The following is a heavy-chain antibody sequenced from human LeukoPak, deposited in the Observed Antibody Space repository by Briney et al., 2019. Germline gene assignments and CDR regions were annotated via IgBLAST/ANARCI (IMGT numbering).Heavy chain of an antibody. Sequence: PEGSLRLSCAASGFTFTSHWMHWVRQAPGKGLVWVSRINIDGSSTNYADSVKGRFTISRDNAKNTLYLQMSSLRAEDSALYYCARDRGPNILANVVDYWGQGALVTVSS. J-gene: IGHJ4*02. CDR3: ARDRGPNILANVVDY. V-gene: IGHV3-74*01. CDR2: INIDGSST. D-gene: IGHD5-12*01. CDR1: GFTFTSHW.